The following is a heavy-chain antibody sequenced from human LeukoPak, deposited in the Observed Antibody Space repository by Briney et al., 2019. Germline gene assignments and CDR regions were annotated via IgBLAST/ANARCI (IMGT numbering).Heavy chain of an antibody. D-gene: IGHD6-19*01. V-gene: IGHV1-18*01. J-gene: IGHJ3*02. CDR1: GYTFTSYG. Sequence: GASVKVSCKASGYTFTSYGISWVRQAPGQGLEWMGWISAYNGNTNYAQNLQGRVTMTTDTSTSTAYMELRSLRSDDTALYYCARDNQQWLGLYDAFDIWGQGTMVTVSS. CDR3: ARDNQQWLGLYDAFDI. CDR2: ISAYNGNT.